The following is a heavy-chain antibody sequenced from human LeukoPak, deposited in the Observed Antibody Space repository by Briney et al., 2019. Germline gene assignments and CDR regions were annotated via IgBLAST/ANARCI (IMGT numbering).Heavy chain of an antibody. D-gene: IGHD3-10*01. CDR2: ISGSGGST. Sequence: GGSLRLSCVASGFTFSGYAMSWVRQAPGKGLEWVSTISGSGGSTYYADSVKGRFTISIDTSKNAVYLQMNSLRAEDTAVYYCAKAGGRGSGSYWWSFDYWGQGTLVTVSS. CDR1: GFTFSGYA. J-gene: IGHJ4*02. V-gene: IGHV3-23*01. CDR3: AKAGGRGSGSYWWSFDY.